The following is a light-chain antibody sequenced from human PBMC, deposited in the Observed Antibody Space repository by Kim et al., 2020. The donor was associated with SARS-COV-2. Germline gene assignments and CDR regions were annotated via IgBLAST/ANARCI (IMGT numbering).Light chain of an antibody. Sequence: PVESATRSCRPSHNVDISLAWYQQTPGQPPRLLIDDAAVRAAGIPDRFSGSGSGTDFTLTIGSLAPEDFAVYYCQQRGSWPPALTFGGGTKVDIK. V-gene: IGKV3-11*01. CDR2: DAA. CDR3: QQRGSWPPALT. CDR1: HNVDIS. J-gene: IGKJ4*01.